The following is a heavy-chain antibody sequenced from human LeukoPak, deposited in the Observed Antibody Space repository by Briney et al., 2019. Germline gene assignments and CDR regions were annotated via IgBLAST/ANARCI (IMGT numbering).Heavy chain of an antibody. Sequence: ASVKVSCKASGYTFTSYYMHWVRQAPGQGLEWMGTINPSGGSTSYAQKFQGRVTMTRDTSTSTVYMELSSLRSEDTAVYYCARDSTYGGNSVGLDYWSQGTLVTVSS. CDR2: INPSGGST. CDR3: ARDSTYGGNSVGLDY. J-gene: IGHJ4*02. CDR1: GYTFTSYY. D-gene: IGHD4-23*01. V-gene: IGHV1-46*01.